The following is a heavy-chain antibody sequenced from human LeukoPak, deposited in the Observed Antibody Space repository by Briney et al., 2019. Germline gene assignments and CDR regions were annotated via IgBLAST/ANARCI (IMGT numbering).Heavy chain of an antibody. D-gene: IGHD5-18*01. J-gene: IGHJ3*02. Sequence: ASVKVSCKASGYTFTGYYMHWVRQAPGQGLEWMGWINPNSGGTNYAQKFQGRVTMTRDTSISTAYMELSRLRSDDTAVYYCARGSGDTAMVCDAFDIWGQGTMVTVSS. CDR3: ARGSGDTAMVCDAFDI. CDR2: INPNSGGT. CDR1: GYTFTGYY. V-gene: IGHV1-2*02.